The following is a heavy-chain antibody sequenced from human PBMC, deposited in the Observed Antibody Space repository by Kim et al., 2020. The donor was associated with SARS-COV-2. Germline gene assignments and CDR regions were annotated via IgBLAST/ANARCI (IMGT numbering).Heavy chain of an antibody. V-gene: IGHV3-30*02. CDR2: NK. J-gene: IGHJ4*02. D-gene: IGHD6-6*01. Sequence: NKYYADSVKGRFTISRDNSKNTLYLQMNSLRAEDTAVYYCAKDGDSSSDYWGQGTLVTVSS. CDR3: AKDGDSSSDY.